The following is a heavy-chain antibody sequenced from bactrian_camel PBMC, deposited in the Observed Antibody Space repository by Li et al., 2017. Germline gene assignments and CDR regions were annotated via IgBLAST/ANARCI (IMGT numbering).Heavy chain of an antibody. Sequence: QLVESGGGSVQAGGSLRLSCVASSWTYSGNWMAWFRQAPGKEHEGVARMYRGSGSTYYADSVKGRFTISQDNAKNTVYLQMNSLKPEDTGIYYCAAHEICVGLYRSLWRYWGVGTQVTVS. CDR3: AAHEICVGLYRSLWRY. V-gene: IGHV3S25*01. CDR1: SWTYSGNW. CDR2: MYRGSGST. J-gene: IGHJ4*01. D-gene: IGHD1*01.